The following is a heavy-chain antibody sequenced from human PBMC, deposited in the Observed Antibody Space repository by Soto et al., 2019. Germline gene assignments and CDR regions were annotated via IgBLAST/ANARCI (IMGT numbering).Heavy chain of an antibody. V-gene: IGHV3-23*01. J-gene: IGHJ6*02. D-gene: IGHD6-25*01. CDR1: GFTFSRHA. Sequence: EVQLLESGGGLVQPGGSLRLSCAASGFTFSRHAMSWVRQAPGKGLEWVSAISGSGDSAYHADSVKGRFTISRDNSKNTPYLQRNGLSAEDTALYYCAKAGGSTGAYGMDVWGQGTTVTVSS. CDR3: AKAGGSTGAYGMDV. CDR2: ISGSGDSA.